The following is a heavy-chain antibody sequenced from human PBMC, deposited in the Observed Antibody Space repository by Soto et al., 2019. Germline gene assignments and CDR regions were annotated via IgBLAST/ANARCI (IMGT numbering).Heavy chain of an antibody. D-gene: IGHD1-26*01. CDR1: GGSISFYY. J-gene: IGHJ2*01. V-gene: IGHV4-59*01. Sequence: QVQLQESGPGLVKPSETLSLTCTVSGGSISFYYCNWIRQPPVKGLEWIGHSYYSGTTNYNPSLGCRVTILVETSKNQFSLNLQSVSPAVTAVYYCARGGGKYFDFWGRGTLVTVSS. CDR2: SYYSGTT. CDR3: ARGGGKYFDF.